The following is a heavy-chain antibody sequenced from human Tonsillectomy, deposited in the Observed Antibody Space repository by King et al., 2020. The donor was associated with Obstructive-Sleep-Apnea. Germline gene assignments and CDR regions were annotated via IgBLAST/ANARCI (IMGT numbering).Heavy chain of an antibody. J-gene: IGHJ4*02. CDR3: AREGSGSRPFDY. D-gene: IGHD3-10*01. V-gene: IGHV4-4*07. CDR1: GGSISSYF. Sequence: MQLQESGPGLVKPSETLPLMCTVSGGSISSYFWTWIRQPAGKGLEWIGRIYTSGSTNYNPSLNSRVTMSVDMSKNQFSLKLSSVTAADTAVYYCAREGSGSRPFDYWGQGTLVTVSS. CDR2: IYTSGST.